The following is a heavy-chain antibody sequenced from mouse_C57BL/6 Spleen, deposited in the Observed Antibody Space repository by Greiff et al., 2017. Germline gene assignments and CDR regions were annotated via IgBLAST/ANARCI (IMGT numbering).Heavy chain of an antibody. Sequence: QVQLKQPGAELVRPGTSVKLSCKASGYTFTSYWMHWVKQRPGQGLEWIGVIDPSDSYTNYNQKFKGKATLTVDTSSSTAYMQLSSLTSEDSAVYYCARGLTRAMDYWGQGTSVTVSS. CDR2: IDPSDSYT. CDR1: GYTFTSYW. V-gene: IGHV1-59*01. CDR3: ARGLTRAMDY. D-gene: IGHD2-4*01. J-gene: IGHJ4*01.